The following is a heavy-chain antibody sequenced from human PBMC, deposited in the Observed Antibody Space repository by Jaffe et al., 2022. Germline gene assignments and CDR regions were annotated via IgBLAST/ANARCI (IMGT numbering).Heavy chain of an antibody. CDR2: IKSKTDGGTT. Sequence: EVQLVESGGGLVKPGGSLRLSCAASGFTFSNAWMSWVRQAPGKGLEWVGRIKSKTDGGTTDYAAPVKGRFTISRDDSKNTLYLQMNSLKTEDTAVYYCTTDSGYSGYDFWFDPWGQGTLVTVSS. D-gene: IGHD5-12*01. CDR1: GFTFSNAW. V-gene: IGHV3-15*01. J-gene: IGHJ5*02. CDR3: TTDSGYSGYDFWFDP.